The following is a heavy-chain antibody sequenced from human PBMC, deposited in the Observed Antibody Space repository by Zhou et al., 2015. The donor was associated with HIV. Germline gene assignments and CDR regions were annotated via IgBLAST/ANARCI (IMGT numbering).Heavy chain of an antibody. J-gene: IGHJ3*02. CDR3: ASAIVGATRRALDI. CDR2: INPHSGGT. V-gene: IGHV1-2*02. CDR1: RDTFNNYP. Sequence: QVQLVQSGAEVKKPGSSVKVSCTGPRDTFNNYPISWVRQAPGQGLEWMGWINPHSGGTDYAQKFQDRVTMTRDTSISTAYMELTRLRYDDTAVYYCASAIVGATRRALDIWGQGTLVTVSS. D-gene: IGHD1-26*01.